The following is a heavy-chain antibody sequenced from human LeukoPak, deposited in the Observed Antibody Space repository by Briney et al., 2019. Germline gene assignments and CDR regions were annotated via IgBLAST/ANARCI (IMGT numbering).Heavy chain of an antibody. CDR1: GFAFDDYA. CDR2: ISWNSGSI. V-gene: IGHV3-9*01. D-gene: IGHD5-18*01. CDR3: AKEDTALRFDP. J-gene: IGHJ5*02. Sequence: GGSLRLSCAASGFAFDDYAMHWVRQAPGKGLEWVSGISWNSGSIGYADSVKGRFTISRDNAKNSLYLQMNSLRAEDTALYYCAKEDTALRFDPWGQGTLVTVSS.